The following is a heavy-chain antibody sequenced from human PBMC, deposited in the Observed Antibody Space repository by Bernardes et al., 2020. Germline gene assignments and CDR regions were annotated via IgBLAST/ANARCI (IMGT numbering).Heavy chain of an antibody. V-gene: IGHV3-23*01. Sequence: GGSLRLSCAASGFTFSSYAMSWVRQAPGKGLEWVSAISGSGGSTYYADSVKGRFTISRDNSKNTLYLQMNSLRAEDTAVYYCAKIISHSSSREEEGYWGQGTLVTVSS. CDR3: AKIISHSSSREEEGY. CDR1: GFTFSSYA. CDR2: ISGSGGST. D-gene: IGHD6-13*01. J-gene: IGHJ4*02.